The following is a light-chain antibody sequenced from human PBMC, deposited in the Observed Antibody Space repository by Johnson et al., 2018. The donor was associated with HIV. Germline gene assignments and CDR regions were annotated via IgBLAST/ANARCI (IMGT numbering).Light chain of an antibody. J-gene: IGLJ1*01. V-gene: IGLV1-51*02. CDR2: ENN. Sequence: QSILTQPPSVSAAPGQKVTISCSGSTSNIGNNYVSWYQQLPGTAPKLVMHENNKRPSGIPDRFSASKSGTSATLVITGLQTGDEADYYCGAWDSSLSAHFVFGTGTKVPVL. CDR1: TSNIGNNY. CDR3: GAWDSSLSAHFV.